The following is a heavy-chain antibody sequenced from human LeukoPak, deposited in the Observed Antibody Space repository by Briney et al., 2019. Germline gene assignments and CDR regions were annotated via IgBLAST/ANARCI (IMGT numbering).Heavy chain of an antibody. Sequence: ASVKVSCRASGYTFTSYDINWVRQATGQGLEWMGWMNPNSGNTGYAQKFQGRVTMTRNTSISTAYMELSSLRSEDTAVYYCARYEYSSGSNFDYWGQGTLVTVSS. D-gene: IGHD6-19*01. CDR2: MNPNSGNT. CDR3: ARYEYSSGSNFDY. J-gene: IGHJ4*02. V-gene: IGHV1-8*01. CDR1: GYTFTSYD.